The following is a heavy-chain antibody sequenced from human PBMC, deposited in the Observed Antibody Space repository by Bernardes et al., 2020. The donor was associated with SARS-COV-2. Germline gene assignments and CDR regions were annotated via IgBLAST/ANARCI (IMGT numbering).Heavy chain of an antibody. D-gene: IGHD6-6*01. J-gene: IGHJ6*02. CDR3: SKNAKYSSSSMEV. CDR1: GFTFSKNA. V-gene: IGHV3-23*01. CDR2: ISAIGGST. Sequence: GRSLSLSCVASGFTFSKNAMTWVRQVPGKGLEWVSAISAIGGSTYYAESVKGRFTISRDNSRNTIYLEMNSLRAEDTAVYYCSKNAKYSSSSMEVWGQGTTATVS.